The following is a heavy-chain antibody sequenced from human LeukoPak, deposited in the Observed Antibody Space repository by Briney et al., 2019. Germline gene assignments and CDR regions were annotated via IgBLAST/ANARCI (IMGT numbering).Heavy chain of an antibody. D-gene: IGHD5-12*01. V-gene: IGHV3-21*01. CDR1: GFTFSSYS. CDR3: QPATSPHGMDV. J-gene: IGHJ6*02. CDR2: ISSSSSHI. Sequence: GGSLRLSCAASGFTFSSYSMNWVRQAPGKGLEWVSSISSSSSHIYYADSVKGRFTISRDNAKNSPYLQMNSLRAADTAVYYCQPATSPHGMDVWGQGTTVTVSS.